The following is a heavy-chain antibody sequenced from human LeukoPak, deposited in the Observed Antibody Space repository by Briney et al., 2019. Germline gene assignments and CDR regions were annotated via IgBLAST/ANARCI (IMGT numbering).Heavy chain of an antibody. D-gene: IGHD4-17*01. V-gene: IGHV4-4*07. Sequence: TSETLSLTCTVSGGSISSYYWSWIRQPAGKGLEWIGRIYPSGSTNYKSSLKSRVTMSVDTSKNQFSLKLSSATAADTAVYYCARGIDYVNFDHWGQGTLVTVSS. CDR1: GGSISSYY. CDR2: IYPSGST. CDR3: ARGIDYVNFDH. J-gene: IGHJ4*02.